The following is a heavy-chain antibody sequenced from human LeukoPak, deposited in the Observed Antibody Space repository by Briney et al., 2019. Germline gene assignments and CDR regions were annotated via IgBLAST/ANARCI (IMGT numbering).Heavy chain of an antibody. D-gene: IGHD3-10*01. J-gene: IGHJ3*02. V-gene: IGHV3-74*01. CDR1: GFTFSNYW. CDR3: AREFEGQEAGAYGSGSYDVFDI. Sequence: QPGGSLILFCAASGFTFSNYWMHWVRRAPGKGLVWVSRITSDASSTSYADSVKGRFTISRDNAKNTLYLRMNSLRAEDTAVYYCAREFEGQEAGAYGSGSYDVFDIWGQGTMVTVSS. CDR2: ITSDASST.